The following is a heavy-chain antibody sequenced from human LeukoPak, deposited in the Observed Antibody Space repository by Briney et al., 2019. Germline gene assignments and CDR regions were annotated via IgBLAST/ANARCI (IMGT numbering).Heavy chain of an antibody. D-gene: IGHD3-10*01. CDR1: GYNFINYY. V-gene: IGHV1-46*01. Sequence: APVKVSFRASGYNFINYYVHWVRQAPGQGLEWMGIINPGGDTTRNSQKFQDRVRLTRDTSTSTVYMQLNSLRSDDTALYYCARGEYALDLWGQGTMVTVSS. CDR3: ARGEYALDL. CDR2: INPGGDTT. J-gene: IGHJ3*01.